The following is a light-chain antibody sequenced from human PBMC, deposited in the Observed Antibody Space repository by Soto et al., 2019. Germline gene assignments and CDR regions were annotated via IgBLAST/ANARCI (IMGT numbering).Light chain of an antibody. CDR1: QSVSSSY. Sequence: PGVNAAGCRRANQSVSSSYLAWYQQKPGQAPRLLIYGASSRATGIPDRFSGSGSGTNFTFTIGRLEPEDFAVYYCQQYGGSRTFGQGTKVDIK. J-gene: IGKJ1*01. CDR3: QQYGGSRT. CDR2: GAS. V-gene: IGKV3-20*01.